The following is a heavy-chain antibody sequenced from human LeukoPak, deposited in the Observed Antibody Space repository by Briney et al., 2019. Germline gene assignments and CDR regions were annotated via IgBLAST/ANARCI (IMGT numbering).Heavy chain of an antibody. CDR1: GFTFSSYA. CDR3: AREGGSYSHDAFDI. D-gene: IGHD1-26*01. V-gene: IGHV3-30-3*01. CDR2: ISYDGSNK. Sequence: GGSLRLSCAASGFTFSSYAMHWVRQAPGKGLEWVAVISYDGSNKYYADSVKGRFTISRDNSKNTLYLQMNSLRAEDTAVYYCAREGGSYSHDAFDIWGQGTMVTVSS. J-gene: IGHJ3*02.